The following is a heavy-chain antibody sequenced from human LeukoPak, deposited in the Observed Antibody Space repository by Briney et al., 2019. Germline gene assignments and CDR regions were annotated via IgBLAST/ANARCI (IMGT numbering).Heavy chain of an antibody. CDR2: ISSSSSYI. V-gene: IGHV3-21*01. J-gene: IGHJ4*02. CDR3: ARYCSSTSCYKFDY. D-gene: IGHD2-2*02. Sequence: PGGSLRLTCAASGFTFSSYSMNWVRQAPGKGLEWVSSISSSSSYIYYADSVKGRFTISRDNAKNSLYLQMNSLRAEDTAVYYCARYCSSTSCYKFDYWGQGTLVTVSS. CDR1: GFTFSSYS.